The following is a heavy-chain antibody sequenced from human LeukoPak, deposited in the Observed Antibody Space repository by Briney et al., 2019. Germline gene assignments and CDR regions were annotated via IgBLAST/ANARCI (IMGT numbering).Heavy chain of an antibody. CDR3: ASSLYYYDSSAYYYPGF. V-gene: IGHV4-61*02. CDR2: IYTSGST. Sequence: SETLSLTCTVSGGSISSGSYYWSWIRQPAGKGLEWIGRIYTSGSTNYNPSLKSRVTISVDTSKNQFSLKLSSVTAADTAVYYCASSLYYYDSSAYYYPGFWGQGTLVTVSS. D-gene: IGHD3-22*01. CDR1: GGSISSGSYY. J-gene: IGHJ4*02.